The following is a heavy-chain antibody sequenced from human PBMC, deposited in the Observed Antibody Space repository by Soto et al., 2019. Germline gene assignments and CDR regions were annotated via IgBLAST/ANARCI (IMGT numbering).Heavy chain of an antibody. CDR2: ISGSGGSP. J-gene: IGHJ4*02. D-gene: IGHD3-3*01. CDR1: GFTFSSYA. V-gene: IGHV3-23*01. CDR3: AKDEESVFGVVAHFDY. Sequence: EVQLLESGGGLVQPGGSLRLSCAASGFTFSSYAMNWVRQAPGKGLECVSSISGSGGSPYYADSVKGRFTISRDNSKNTLYLQMNSLRAEDTAVYYCAKDEESVFGVVAHFDYWGQGTLVTVSS.